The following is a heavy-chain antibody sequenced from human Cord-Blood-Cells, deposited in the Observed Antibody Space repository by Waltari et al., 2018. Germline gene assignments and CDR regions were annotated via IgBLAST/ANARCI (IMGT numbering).Heavy chain of an antibody. CDR3: AKDSDFWSGYYGAFDI. CDR1: GLTLVDYA. Sequence: EVKLVESGGGLVQPGRYLRLSCAASGLTLVDYAMHWVRPAPGKGLEWVSGISWNSVSIGYADSVKGRFTISRDNAKNSLYLQMNSLRAEDTALYYCAKDSDFWSGYYGAFDIWGQGTMVTVSS. J-gene: IGHJ3*02. CDR2: ISWNSVSI. V-gene: IGHV3-9*01. D-gene: IGHD3-3*01.